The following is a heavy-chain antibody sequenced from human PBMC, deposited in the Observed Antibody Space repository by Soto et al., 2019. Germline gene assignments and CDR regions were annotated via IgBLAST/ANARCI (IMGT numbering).Heavy chain of an antibody. J-gene: IGHJ4*02. V-gene: IGHV4-39*02. CDR3: ARDGYSSGWYTDDY. Sequence: PSETLSLTCTVSGGSISSSSYYWGWIRQPPGKGLEWIGSIYYSGSTYYNPSLKSRVTISVDTSKNQFSLKLSSVTAADTAVYYCARDGYSSGWYTDDYWGQGTLVTVSS. D-gene: IGHD6-19*01. CDR2: IYYSGST. CDR1: GGSISSSSYY.